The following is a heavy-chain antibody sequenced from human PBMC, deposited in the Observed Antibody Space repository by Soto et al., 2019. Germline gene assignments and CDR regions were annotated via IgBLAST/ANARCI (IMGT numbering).Heavy chain of an antibody. J-gene: IGHJ6*02. CDR2: ISSSSSTI. V-gene: IGHV3-48*02. Sequence: GGSLRLSCAASGFTFSSYSMNWVRQAPGKGLEWVSYISSSSSTIYYADSVKGRLTSSRDNAKNSLYLQMNSLRDEDTAVYYCASSYDFWSGYYTPLGYYGMDVWGQGTTVTVSS. CDR3: ASSYDFWSGYYTPLGYYGMDV. CDR1: GFTFSSYS. D-gene: IGHD3-3*01.